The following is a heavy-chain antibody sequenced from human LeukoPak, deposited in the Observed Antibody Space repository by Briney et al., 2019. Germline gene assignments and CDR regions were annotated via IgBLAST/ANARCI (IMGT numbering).Heavy chain of an antibody. D-gene: IGHD3-9*01. CDR2: IYPGDSDT. CDR3: ARGHPTKYYDILTGTNGFDP. V-gene: IGHV5-51*01. J-gene: IGHJ5*02. Sequence: GESLKISCKGSGYIFTSYWIGWVRQMPGKGLEWMGIIYPGDSDTRYIPSLQGHVTVSADKSISTAYMQWSSLEASDTAMYYCARGHPTKYYDILTGTNGFDPWGQGTLVTVSS. CDR1: GYIFTSYW.